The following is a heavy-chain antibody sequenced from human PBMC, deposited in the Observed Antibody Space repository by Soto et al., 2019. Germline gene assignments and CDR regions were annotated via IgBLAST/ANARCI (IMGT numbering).Heavy chain of an antibody. CDR2: IYYSGST. CDR1: GGSISSSSYY. Sequence: SETLSLTCTVSGGSISSSSYYWGRIRQPPGKGLEWIGSIYYSGSTYYNPSLKSRVTISVDTSKNQFSLKLNSVTAADSAVYFCARLEGLATISYYFDFWGPGALVTVSS. V-gene: IGHV4-39*01. CDR3: ARLEGLATISYYFDF. J-gene: IGHJ4*02. D-gene: IGHD5-12*01.